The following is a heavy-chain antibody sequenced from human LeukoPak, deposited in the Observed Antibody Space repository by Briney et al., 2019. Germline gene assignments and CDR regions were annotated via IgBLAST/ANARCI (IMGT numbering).Heavy chain of an antibody. CDR3: ARALWHDGDAFDI. Sequence: ASVKVSCKASGYTFTRYDINWVRQATGQGLEWMGWMNPNSGNTGYAQKFQGRVTMTRNTSISTAYMELSSLRSEDTAVYYCARALWHDGDAFDIWGQGTMVTVSS. CDR1: GYTFTRYD. J-gene: IGHJ3*02. CDR2: MNPNSGNT. V-gene: IGHV1-8*01. D-gene: IGHD3-10*01.